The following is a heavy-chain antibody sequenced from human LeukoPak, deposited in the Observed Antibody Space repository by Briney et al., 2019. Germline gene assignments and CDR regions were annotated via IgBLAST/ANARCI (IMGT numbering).Heavy chain of an antibody. J-gene: IGHJ4*02. CDR1: GFTFSSYG. V-gene: IGHV3-23*01. D-gene: IGHD1-26*01. CDR3: AKDRYSGNYHQSGDFSY. CDR2: ISGSGGTT. Sequence: PGGSLRLSCAASGFTFSSYGMSWVRQAPGKGLEWVSAISGSGGTTYYADSVKGRFTISRDNSKNTLYLQMNSLRAEDAALYYCAKDRYSGNYHQSGDFSYWGQGTLVTVSS.